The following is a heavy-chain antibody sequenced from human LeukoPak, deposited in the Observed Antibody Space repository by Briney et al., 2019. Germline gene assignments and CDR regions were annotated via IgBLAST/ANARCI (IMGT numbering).Heavy chain of an antibody. CDR1: GVSVSDGRYY. J-gene: IGHJ3*02. CDR2: KYYSGSA. CDR3: ATPYCSSLSCLDVFNT. Sequence: SQTLSLTCNASGVSVSDGRYYWTWIRHHPTRGLEWIGYKYYSGSAKYNPSLKSRLTISIDTAKNQFSLQLSSVTAADTATYYCATPYCSSLSCLDVFNTWGQGTRVTVSS. V-gene: IGHV4-31*03. D-gene: IGHD2-2*01.